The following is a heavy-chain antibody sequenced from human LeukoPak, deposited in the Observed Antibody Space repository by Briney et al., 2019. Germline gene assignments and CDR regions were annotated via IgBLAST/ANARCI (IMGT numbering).Heavy chain of an antibody. Sequence: GGSLRLSCAASGFTFSSYWMSWVRQAPGKGLEWVANIKLDGSEKYYVDSVKGRFTISRDNAKKSLYLQMNSLRDEDTAVYYCAKSGYSRFDYWGQGTLVAVSS. CDR2: IKLDGSEK. CDR1: GFTFSSYW. J-gene: IGHJ4*02. V-gene: IGHV3-7*03. CDR3: AKSGYSRFDY. D-gene: IGHD5-24*01.